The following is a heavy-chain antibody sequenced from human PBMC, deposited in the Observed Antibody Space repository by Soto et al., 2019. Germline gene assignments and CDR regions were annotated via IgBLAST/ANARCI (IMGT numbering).Heavy chain of an antibody. J-gene: IGHJ4*02. Sequence: SETLSLTCSVSDDSFRTAMEPWSWIRQPPGGSLEWIGDIYPSGAAYYNPSLKSRVTMLVDRSLQLRSVTAADTARYFCARSVGGLGGYFDSWGQGLPVT. D-gene: IGHD3-16*01. CDR3: ARSVGGLGGYFDS. V-gene: IGHV4-30-2*01. CDR1: DDSFRTAMEP. CDR2: IYPSGAA.